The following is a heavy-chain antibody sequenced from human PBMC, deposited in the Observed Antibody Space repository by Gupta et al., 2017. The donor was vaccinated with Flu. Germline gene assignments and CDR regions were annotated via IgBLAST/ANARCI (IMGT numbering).Heavy chain of an antibody. CDR2: ISYDGSNK. J-gene: IGHJ4*01. Sequence: QVQLVESGGGVVQPGRSLRLSCAASGFTFSSYGMHWVRQAPGKGLEWVAVISYDGSNKYYADSVKGRFTISRDNSKNTLYLQMNSLRAEDTAVYYCAKIQPAAYDFWSGYPSGGAFDYWGHGTLVTVSS. D-gene: IGHD3-3*01. CDR3: AKIQPAAYDFWSGYPSGGAFDY. V-gene: IGHV3-30*18. CDR1: GFTFSSYG.